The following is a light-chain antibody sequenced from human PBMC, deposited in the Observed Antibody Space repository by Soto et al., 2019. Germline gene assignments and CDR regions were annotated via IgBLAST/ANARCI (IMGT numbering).Light chain of an antibody. Sequence: DIQLTQSPSTLSASVGDKFTITCRASQSINNWLAWYQQKPEKAPKLLIYKASSLESGVPSRFSGSGSGTDFTLTISSLQPDDFATYYCQQCDSYPYTFGQGTRLEIK. CDR1: QSINNW. V-gene: IGKV1-5*03. CDR2: KAS. CDR3: QQCDSYPYT. J-gene: IGKJ5*01.